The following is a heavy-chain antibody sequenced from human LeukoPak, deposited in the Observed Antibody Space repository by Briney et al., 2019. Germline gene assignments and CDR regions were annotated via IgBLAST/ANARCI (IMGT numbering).Heavy chain of an antibody. D-gene: IGHD4/OR15-4a*01. J-gene: IGHJ4*02. CDR2: IYSDNT. Sequence: RSGGSLRLSCTVSGFTVSSNSMSWVRQAPGKGLEWVSFIYSDNTHYSDSVKGRFTISRDNSKNTLYLQMNSLRAEDTAVYYCARRARAYSHPYDYWGQGTLVTVSS. V-gene: IGHV3-53*01. CDR1: GFTVSSNS. CDR3: ARRARAYSHPYDY.